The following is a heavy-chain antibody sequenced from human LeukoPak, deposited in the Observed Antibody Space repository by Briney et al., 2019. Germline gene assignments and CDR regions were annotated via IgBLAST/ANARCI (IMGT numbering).Heavy chain of an antibody. D-gene: IGHD6-19*01. CDR2: IKEDGSEK. CDR3: ARELRSYSSGIGCDY. J-gene: IGHJ4*02. V-gene: IGHV3-7*01. CDR1: GFTFSSYW. Sequence: GGSLRLSCAASGFTFSSYWMSWVRQAPGKGLEWVANIKEDGSEKYYVDSVKGRFTTSRDNAKNSLYLQMNSLRAEDTAVYYCARELRSYSSGIGCDYWGQGTLVTVSS.